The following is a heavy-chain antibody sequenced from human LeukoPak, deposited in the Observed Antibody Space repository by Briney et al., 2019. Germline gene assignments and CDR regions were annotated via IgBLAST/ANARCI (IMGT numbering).Heavy chain of an antibody. Sequence: GESLKISCKGSGYSFTSYWIGWVRQMPGKGLEWMGIIYPGDSDTRYSPSFQGQVTISADKSNSTAYLQWSGLKASDTAMYYCARLPLGSPGTNAFDIWGPGTMVTVSS. CDR2: IYPGDSDT. CDR1: GYSFTSYW. V-gene: IGHV5-51*01. D-gene: IGHD1/OR15-1a*01. J-gene: IGHJ3*02. CDR3: ARLPLGSPGTNAFDI.